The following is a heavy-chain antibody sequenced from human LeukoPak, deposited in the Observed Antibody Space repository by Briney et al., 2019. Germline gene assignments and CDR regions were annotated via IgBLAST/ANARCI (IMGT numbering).Heavy chain of an antibody. D-gene: IGHD2-21*01. CDR2: IYYSGST. J-gene: IGHJ4*02. CDR1: GGSISSGGYY. V-gene: IGHV4-31*03. Sequence: SQTLSLTCTVSGGSISSGGYYWRWIRQHPGKGLEWIGYIYYSGSTYYNPSLKSRVTISVDTSKNQFSLKLSSVTAADTAVYYCARALLSYSGYDYFDYWGQGTLVTVSS. CDR3: ARALLSYSGYDYFDY.